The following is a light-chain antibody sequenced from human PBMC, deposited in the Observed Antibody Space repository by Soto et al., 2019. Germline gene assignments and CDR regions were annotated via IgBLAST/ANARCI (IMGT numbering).Light chain of an antibody. CDR2: GAS. CDR1: QSVSSSY. J-gene: IGKJ1*01. CDR3: QQRSNWPQT. V-gene: IGKV3D-20*02. Sequence: EIVLTQSPGTLSLSPGERATLSFSASQSVSSSYLAWYQQKPGQAPRLLIYGASSRATGIPDRFSGSGSGTDFTLTISRLEPEDFAVYYCQQRSNWPQTFGQGTKVDIK.